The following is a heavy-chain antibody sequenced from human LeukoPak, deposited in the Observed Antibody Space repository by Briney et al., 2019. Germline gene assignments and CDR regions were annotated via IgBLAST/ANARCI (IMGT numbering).Heavy chain of an antibody. CDR1: GFTVSSNY. Sequence: GGSLRLSCAASGFTVSSNYMTWVRQAPGKGLEWVSVIYKNAITYYADTVKGRFTISRDNSKNTLYLQMNSLRAEDTAVYYCARDEYYDILTGYLDYWGQGTLVTVSS. D-gene: IGHD3-9*01. J-gene: IGHJ4*02. CDR2: IYKNAIT. V-gene: IGHV3-66*03. CDR3: ARDEYYDILTGYLDY.